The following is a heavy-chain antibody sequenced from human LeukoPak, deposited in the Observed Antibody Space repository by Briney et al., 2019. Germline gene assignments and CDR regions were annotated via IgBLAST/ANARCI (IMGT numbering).Heavy chain of an antibody. D-gene: IGHD2-2*01. CDR3: AKTPLKYGNFDY. Sequence: GGSLRLSCAASGFTVSSYGMNWVRQAQGKGLEWVAVISYDGSNKYYADSVKGRFTISRDNSKNTLYLQMNSLRAEDTAVYYCAKTPLKYGNFDYWGQGTLVTVSS. CDR2: ISYDGSNK. J-gene: IGHJ4*02. V-gene: IGHV3-30*18. CDR1: GFTVSSYG.